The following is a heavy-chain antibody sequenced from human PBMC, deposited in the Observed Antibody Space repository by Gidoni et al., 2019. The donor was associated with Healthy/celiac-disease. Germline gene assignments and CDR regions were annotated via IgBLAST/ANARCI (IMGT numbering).Heavy chain of an antibody. D-gene: IGHD5-18*01. J-gene: IGHJ4*02. CDR1: GFTFRSYW. CDR3: ARGYSYGLDY. Sequence: EVQLVESGGGVVQPGGSRRLSCAASGFTFRSYWIHWVRQAPGNGLVWVSRINSDGSSTSYADSVKGRFTISRDNAKTTLYLQMNSLRAEDTAVYYCARGYSYGLDYWGQGTLVTVSS. V-gene: IGHV3-74*01. CDR2: INSDGSST.